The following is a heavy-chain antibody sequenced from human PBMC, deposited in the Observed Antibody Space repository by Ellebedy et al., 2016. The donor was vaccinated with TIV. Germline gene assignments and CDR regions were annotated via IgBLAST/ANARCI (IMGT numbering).Heavy chain of an antibody. D-gene: IGHD6-13*01. CDR2: ISGSGGST. J-gene: IGHJ4*02. CDR1: GFTFSSYA. CDR3: AFSSWYEYYFDY. V-gene: IGHV3-23*01. Sequence: GGSLRLXCAASGFTFSSYAMSWVRQAPGKGLEWVSAISGSGGSTYYADSVKGRFTISRDNSKNTLYLQMNSLRAEDTAVYYCAFSSWYEYYFDYWGQGTLVTVSS.